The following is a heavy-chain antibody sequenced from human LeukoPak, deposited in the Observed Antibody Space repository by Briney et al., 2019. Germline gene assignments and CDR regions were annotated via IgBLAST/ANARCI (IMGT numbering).Heavy chain of an antibody. V-gene: IGHV3-7*01. D-gene: IGHD3-22*01. CDR2: IKQDGSEK. J-gene: IGHJ3*02. CDR3: ARDTHGTMIVLGAFDI. Sequence: PGGSLRLSCAASGFTFSSYWMSWVRQAPGKGLEGVANIKQDGSEKYYVDSVKGRFTISRDNAKNSLYLQMNSLRAEDTAVYYCARDTHGTMIVLGAFDIWGQGTMVTVSS. CDR1: GFTFSSYW.